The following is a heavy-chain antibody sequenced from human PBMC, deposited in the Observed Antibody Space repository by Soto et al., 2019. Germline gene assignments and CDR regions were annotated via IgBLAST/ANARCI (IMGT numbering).Heavy chain of an antibody. D-gene: IGHD3-22*01. CDR3: ARWVGGSMYDNSGKYDS. J-gene: IGHJ5*01. CDR2: VSNDGTRK. CDR1: GFIFSGSG. V-gene: IGHV3-30*03. Sequence: ESGGGVVQPGRSLRLTRAASGFIFSGSGMHWVRQAPGKGLEWVALVSNDGTRKYYGDSVKGRFTISRDNAENTLYLQMNSLRAEDTAVYYCARWVGGSMYDNSGKYDSWGQGTLVTVSS.